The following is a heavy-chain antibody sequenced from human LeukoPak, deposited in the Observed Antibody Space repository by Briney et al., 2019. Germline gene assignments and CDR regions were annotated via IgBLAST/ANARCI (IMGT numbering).Heavy chain of an antibody. CDR1: WITLSNQW. CDR3: ARDSSGYQ. V-gene: IGHV3-7*01. Sequence: GSLRLSCSTSWITLSNQWIGLGPQAPGKGVEWVANIKEDGSEKYYGDSVEGRFTISRDNAKNSLYLQMNSLRAEDTAVYYCARDSSGYQWGQGTLVTVSS. CDR2: IKEDGSEK. D-gene: IGHD3-22*01. J-gene: IGHJ4*02.